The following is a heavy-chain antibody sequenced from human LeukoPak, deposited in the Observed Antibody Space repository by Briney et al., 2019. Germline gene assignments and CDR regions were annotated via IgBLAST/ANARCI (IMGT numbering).Heavy chain of an antibody. CDR2: IYPGDSDT. D-gene: IGHD6-19*01. CDR1: GYSLTTYW. CDR3: ARRNFYSSGWSMFDP. V-gene: IGHV5-51*01. J-gene: IGHJ5*02. Sequence: GESLKISCNGSGYSLTTYWIGWVRQMPGKGLEWMGSIYPGDSDTRYSPSFQGQVTISADKSISTAYLQWSSLKASDTAMYYCARRNFYSSGWSMFDPWGQGTLVTVSS.